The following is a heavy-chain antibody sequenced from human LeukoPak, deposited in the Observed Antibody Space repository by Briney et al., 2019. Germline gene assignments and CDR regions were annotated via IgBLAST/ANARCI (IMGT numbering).Heavy chain of an antibody. CDR2: ISYDGSNK. CDR3: ATHSSGWYNY. CDR1: GFTFSSYG. D-gene: IGHD6-19*01. J-gene: IGHJ4*02. V-gene: IGHV3-30*03. Sequence: GGSLRLSCAASGFTFSSYGMHWVRQAPGKGLEWVAVISYDGSNKYYADSVKGRFTISRDNSKNTLYPQMNSLRAEDTAVYYCATHSSGWYNYWGQGTLVTVSS.